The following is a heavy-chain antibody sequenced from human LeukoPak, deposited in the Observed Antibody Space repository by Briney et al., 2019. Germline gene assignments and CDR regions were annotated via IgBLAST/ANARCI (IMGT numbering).Heavy chain of an antibody. CDR2: INHSGST. V-gene: IGHV4-34*01. CDR1: GGSFSGYY. D-gene: IGHD3-22*01. CDR3: ARGIAYYDSSGYYYPSWFDP. Sequence: SETLSLTCAVYGGSFSGYYWSWIRQPPGKGLEWIGEINHSGSTNYNPSLKSRVTISVDTSKNQFSLKLSSVTAADTAVYYCARGIAYYDSSGYYYPSWFDPWGQGTLVTVSS. J-gene: IGHJ5*02.